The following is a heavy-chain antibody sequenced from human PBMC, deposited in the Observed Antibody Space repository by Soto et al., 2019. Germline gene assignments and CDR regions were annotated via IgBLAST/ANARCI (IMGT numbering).Heavy chain of an antibody. V-gene: IGHV4-31*03. CDR1: CCSISSGAYY. J-gene: IGHJ3*02. CDR3: AGYGEYAGVDI. D-gene: IGHD4-17*01. CDR2: IYSSGST. Sequence: QVQLKEAGPGLVKPSQTLALTCTVSCCSISSGAYYWSCILQHPGKGLGWLGHIYSSGSTYHNPSLERRLTISLETSKNQFSLKLNSVTAADTAVYYCAGYGEYAGVDIWGHGTMVSVSS.